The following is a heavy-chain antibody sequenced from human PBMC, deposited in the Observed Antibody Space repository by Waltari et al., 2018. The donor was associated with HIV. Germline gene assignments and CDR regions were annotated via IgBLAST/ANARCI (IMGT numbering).Heavy chain of an antibody. CDR3: ARGGFYGSGSKVN. D-gene: IGHD3-10*01. CDR2: IKQDGSEK. J-gene: IGHJ4*02. V-gene: IGHV3-7*04. Sequence: EVQLVESGGGLVQPGGSLSVSCVAFGFTFSRYRMSWVRQAPGKGLEWVANIKQDGSEKYYLDSGNGRFTISRDNAENSLYLQMNSLRAEDTAVYYCARGGFYGSGSKVNWGQGTLVTVSS. CDR1: GFTFSRYR.